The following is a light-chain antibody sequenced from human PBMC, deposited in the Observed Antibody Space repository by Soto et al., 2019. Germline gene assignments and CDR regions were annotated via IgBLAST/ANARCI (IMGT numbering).Light chain of an antibody. J-gene: IGKJ4*01. V-gene: IGKV1-33*01. CDR3: QLYDSLPLLT. Sequence: DFQLTQSPSSLSASVGDRVTITCQASHDISNFLNWYQQRPGKAPNLLIYDASNLQTGVPSRFSGGGSGTHFTLTISSLQPKDVATYYCQLYDSLPLLTFGGGTKVEIK. CDR2: DAS. CDR1: HDISNF.